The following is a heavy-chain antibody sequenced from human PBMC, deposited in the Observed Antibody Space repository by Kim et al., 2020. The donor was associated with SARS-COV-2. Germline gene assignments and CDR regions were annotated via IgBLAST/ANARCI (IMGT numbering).Heavy chain of an antibody. Sequence: GGSLRLSCAASGFTFSSYAMSWVRQAPGKGLEWVSAISGSGGSTYYADSVKGRFTISRDNSKNTLYLQMNSLRAEDTAVYYCAKRYDSSGYYYLTYFDYWGQGTLVTVSS. CDR3: AKRYDSSGYYYLTYFDY. D-gene: IGHD3-22*01. CDR1: GFTFSSYA. CDR2: ISGSGGST. V-gene: IGHV3-23*01. J-gene: IGHJ4*02.